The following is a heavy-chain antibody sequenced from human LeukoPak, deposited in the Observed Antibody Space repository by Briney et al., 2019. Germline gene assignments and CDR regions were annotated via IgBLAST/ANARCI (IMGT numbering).Heavy chain of an antibody. CDR2: IYYSGST. Sequence: SETLSLTCTVSGGSISSYYWSWIRQPPGKGLEWIGYIYYSGSTNYNPSLKSRVTISVDTSKNQFSLKLSSVTAADTAVYYCASLDGDYPGNAFDIWGQGTMVTVSS. J-gene: IGHJ3*02. D-gene: IGHD4-17*01. V-gene: IGHV4-59*01. CDR3: ASLDGDYPGNAFDI. CDR1: GGSISSYY.